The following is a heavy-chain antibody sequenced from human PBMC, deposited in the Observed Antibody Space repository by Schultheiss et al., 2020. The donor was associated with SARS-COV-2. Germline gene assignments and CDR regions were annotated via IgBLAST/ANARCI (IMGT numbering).Heavy chain of an antibody. CDR2: VYHGGST. Sequence: SETLSLTCTVSGGSISSGGYSWSWIRQPPGKGLEWIGEVYHGGSTIYNPSLKSRVTISVDKSKNQFSLKLSSVTAADTAVYYCARVGSAGSPASWGQGTLVTVSS. D-gene: IGHD6-25*01. J-gene: IGHJ5*02. V-gene: IGHV4-30-2*01. CDR1: GGSISSGGYS. CDR3: ARVGSAGSPAS.